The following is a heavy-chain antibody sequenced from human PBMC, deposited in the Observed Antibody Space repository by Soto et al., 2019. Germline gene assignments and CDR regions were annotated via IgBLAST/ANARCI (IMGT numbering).Heavy chain of an antibody. Sequence: EVQLVESGGGLVQPGGSLRLSCAASGFTFSSYWMHWVRHAPGKGLVWVSRINSDGSSTSYADSVKGRFTISRDNAKNTLYLQMNSLRAEDTAVYYCARQLPQYYYYGRDVWGQGTTVTVSS. V-gene: IGHV3-74*01. J-gene: IGHJ6*02. CDR2: INSDGSST. CDR3: ARQLPQYYYYGRDV. CDR1: GFTFSSYW. D-gene: IGHD2-2*01.